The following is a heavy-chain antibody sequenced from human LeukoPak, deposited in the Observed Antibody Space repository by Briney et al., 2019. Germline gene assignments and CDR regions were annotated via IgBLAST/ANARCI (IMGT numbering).Heavy chain of an antibody. D-gene: IGHD3-22*01. CDR3: ARNWNYYDSSGLD. CDR2: IYYSGTT. CDR1: GDSISTGSYY. J-gene: IGHJ4*02. Sequence: PSETLSLTCTVSGDSISTGSYYWGWIRQPPGKGLDWIGNIYYSGTTYYNPSLKSRVTISVDTSKNHFSLKLSSVTAADTAVYYCARNWNYYDSSGLDWGQGTLVTVSS. V-gene: IGHV4-39*02.